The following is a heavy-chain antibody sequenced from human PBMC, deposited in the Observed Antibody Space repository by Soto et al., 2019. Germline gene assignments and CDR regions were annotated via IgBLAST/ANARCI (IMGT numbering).Heavy chain of an antibody. V-gene: IGHV5-51*01. CDR3: ARQGSQTGKFYYYGLDV. Sequence: GESLKISCKGSGYSFTTYWIGWVRQMPGKGLELMGIMYPGDSDTRYSPSFQGQVTISADKSISTTYLQWSSLKASDTAMYFCARQGSQTGKFYYYGLDVWGQGTTVTVSS. CDR2: MYPGDSDT. D-gene: IGHD3-10*01. CDR1: GYSFTTYW. J-gene: IGHJ6*02.